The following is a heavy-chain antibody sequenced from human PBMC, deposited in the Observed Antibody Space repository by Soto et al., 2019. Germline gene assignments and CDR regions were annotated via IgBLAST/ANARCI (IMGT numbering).Heavy chain of an antibody. D-gene: IGHD2-2*01. CDR1: GVTFGRYA. CDR2: SSGSGGTR. Sequence: WGSLRLSCAASGVTFGRYAINWVRRAPGKGLGWVSVSSGSGGTRYYADSVKGRLTISRDNSRGILYLQMTSLRADDTAVYYCAKDPYPVVVVPAANGMEVWGQGTTVTVSS. J-gene: IGHJ6*02. CDR3: AKDPYPVVVVPAANGMEV. V-gene: IGHV3-23*01.